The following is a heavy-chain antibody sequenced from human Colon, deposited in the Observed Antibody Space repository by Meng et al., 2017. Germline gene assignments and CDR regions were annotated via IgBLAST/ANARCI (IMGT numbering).Heavy chain of an antibody. Sequence: VQDQPEVKKPGASVKISCKASRYAFSTHSIHWVRQAPGQRLEWMGWINTDNGDTRYSQDFQGRVTITRNTSASTTDVELSSLRSEDTALYYCARDRYYGSGAYNYFDYWGQGTLVTVSS. J-gene: IGHJ4*02. CDR3: ARDRYYGSGAYNYFDY. CDR1: RYAFSTHS. CDR2: INTDNGDT. V-gene: IGHV1-3*04. D-gene: IGHD3-10*01.